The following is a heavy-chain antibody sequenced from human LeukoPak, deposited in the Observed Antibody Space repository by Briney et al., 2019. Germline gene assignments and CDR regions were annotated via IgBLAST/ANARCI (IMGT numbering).Heavy chain of an antibody. V-gene: IGHV4-59*01. D-gene: IGHD3-10*01. J-gene: IGHJ4*02. Sequence: SETLSLTCTVSGGSISNYFWSWIRQPPGKGLEWIGYVYYSGSTNYDPSLKSRVTISLDTSKNQFSLKLSSVTAADTALYYCARARDSGSTYFDYWGQGTLVTVSS. CDR2: VYYSGST. CDR3: ARARDSGSTYFDY. CDR1: GGSISNYF.